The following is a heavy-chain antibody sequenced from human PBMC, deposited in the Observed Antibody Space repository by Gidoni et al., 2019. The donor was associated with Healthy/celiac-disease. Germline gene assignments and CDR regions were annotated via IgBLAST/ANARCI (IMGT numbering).Heavy chain of an antibody. V-gene: IGHV3-23*01. J-gene: IGHJ3*02. CDR1: GFTFSSYA. CDR3: AKDQRYYGSSGYYPDAFDI. CDR2: ISGSCGST. D-gene: IGHD3-22*01. Sequence: EVQLLESGGGLVQPGGSLRLSCAASGFTFSSYAISWVRQAPGKGLEWVSAISGSCGSTYYADSVKGRFTISRDNSKNTLYLQMNSLRAEDTAVYYCAKDQRYYGSSGYYPDAFDIWGQGTMVTVSS.